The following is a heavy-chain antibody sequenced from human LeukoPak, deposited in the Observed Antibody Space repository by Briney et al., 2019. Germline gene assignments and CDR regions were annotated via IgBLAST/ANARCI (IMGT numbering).Heavy chain of an antibody. Sequence: SETLSLTCTVSGGSISSYYWSWIRQPPGKGLEWIGYIYYSGSTNYNPSLKSRVTISVDTSKNQFSLKLSSVTAADTAVYYCARAIVGWNGDLDYWGQGTLVTVSS. CDR1: GGSISSYY. CDR2: IYYSGST. V-gene: IGHV4-59*01. CDR3: ARAIVGWNGDLDY. J-gene: IGHJ4*02. D-gene: IGHD6-19*01.